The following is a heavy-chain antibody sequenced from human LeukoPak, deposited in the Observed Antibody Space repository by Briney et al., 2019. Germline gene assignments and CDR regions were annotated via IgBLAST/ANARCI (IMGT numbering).Heavy chain of an antibody. J-gene: IGHJ5*02. CDR1: GGSISTYY. V-gene: IGHV4-4*07. Sequence: SSETLSLTCTVSGGSISTYYWSWIRQPAGKGLEWIGRIYTSGSTNYNPSLKSRVTISVDKSKNQFSLKLSSVTAADTAVYYCARDSCSSISSYNNWFDPWGQGTLVTVSS. CDR3: ARDSCSSISSYNNWFDP. CDR2: IYTSGST. D-gene: IGHD2-2*01.